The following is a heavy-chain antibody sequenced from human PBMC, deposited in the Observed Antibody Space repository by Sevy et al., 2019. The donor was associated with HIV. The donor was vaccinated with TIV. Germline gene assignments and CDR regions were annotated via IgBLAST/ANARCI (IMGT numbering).Heavy chain of an antibody. CDR2: IWYDGSNK. D-gene: IGHD3-9*01. Sequence: LSLTCAASGFTFSSYGMHWVRQAPGKGLEWVAVIWYDGSNKYYADSVKGRSTISRDNSKNILYLQMISLRAEDTAVYYCAKDFTGYNGMDVWGQGTMVTVSS. CDR3: AKDFTGYNGMDV. J-gene: IGHJ6*02. V-gene: IGHV3-33*03. CDR1: GFTFSSYG.